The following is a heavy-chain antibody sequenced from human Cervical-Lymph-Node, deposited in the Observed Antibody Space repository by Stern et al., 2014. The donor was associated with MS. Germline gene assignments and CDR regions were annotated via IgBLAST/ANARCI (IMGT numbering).Heavy chain of an antibody. CDR3: ARDSGYGGYRDSKWFDP. D-gene: IGHD4-23*01. Sequence: QVQLQESGPGLVKPSQTLSLICTVSGDSIDSGGYFWNWIRQHPGMGLEWIGHIRYTVSTYYNPSLKSRVTISLDKSKNEFSLNLSSVTAADTAVYYCARDSGYGGYRDSKWFDPWGQGTWVTVSS. CDR2: IRYTVST. J-gene: IGHJ5*02. V-gene: IGHV4-31*03. CDR1: GDSIDSGGYF.